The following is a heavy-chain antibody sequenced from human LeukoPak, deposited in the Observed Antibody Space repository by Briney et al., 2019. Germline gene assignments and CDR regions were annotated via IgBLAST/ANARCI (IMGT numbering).Heavy chain of an antibody. CDR1: GFTFSSSS. Sequence: GGSLRLSCAASGFTFSSSSMSWLRQAPGKGLEWVSYISSGSSTIYYADSVKGRFTVSRDNAKNSLYLQMNSLRVEDTALYYCARVRSVGGNPHAFNIWGQGTMVTVSS. CDR2: ISSGSSTI. D-gene: IGHD4-23*01. J-gene: IGHJ3*02. V-gene: IGHV3-48*01. CDR3: ARVRSVGGNPHAFNI.